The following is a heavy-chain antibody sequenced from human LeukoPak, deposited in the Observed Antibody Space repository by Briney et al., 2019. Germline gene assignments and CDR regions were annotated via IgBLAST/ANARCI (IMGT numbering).Heavy chain of an antibody. D-gene: IGHD2-2*01. CDR2: INHSGGT. Sequence: SETLSLTCAVYGGSFSGYYWSWIRQPPGKGLEWIGEINHSGGTNYNPSLKSRVTISVDTSKNQFSLNLSSVTAADTAVYYCAIPTRYCSSTSCYAPFDYWGQGTLVTVSS. CDR3: AIPTRYCSSTSCYAPFDY. J-gene: IGHJ4*02. V-gene: IGHV4-34*01. CDR1: GGSFSGYY.